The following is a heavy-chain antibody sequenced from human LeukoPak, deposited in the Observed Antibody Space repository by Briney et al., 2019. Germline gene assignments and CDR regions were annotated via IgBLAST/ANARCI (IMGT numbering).Heavy chain of an antibody. CDR2: ITSGGSI. J-gene: IGHJ4*02. D-gene: IGHD6-13*01. CDR1: GFTFSSYA. Sequence: PGGSLRLSCAASGFTFSSYAMSWVRQAPGKGLEWVSTITSGGSIYYADSVKGRFTISRDNSKNTLFLQMNSLRAEDTAVYYCTKDLEHQLRCFVYWGQGTLVTVSS. CDR3: TKDLEHQLRCFVY. V-gene: IGHV3-23*01.